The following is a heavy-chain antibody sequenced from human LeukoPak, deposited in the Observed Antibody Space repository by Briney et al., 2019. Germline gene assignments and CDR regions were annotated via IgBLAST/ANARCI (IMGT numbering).Heavy chain of an antibody. CDR1: GYSFTSYW. CDR3: ASYGSGRSDAFDI. J-gene: IGHJ3*02. D-gene: IGHD3-10*01. Sequence: GESLRISCKGSGYSFTSYWITWVRQMPGKGLEWMGRIDPSDSYSDYSPSFQGHVTISAAKSISTVYLQWSSLKASDTAMYYCASYGSGRSDAFDIWGQGTMVTVSS. CDR2: IDPSDSYS. V-gene: IGHV5-10-1*01.